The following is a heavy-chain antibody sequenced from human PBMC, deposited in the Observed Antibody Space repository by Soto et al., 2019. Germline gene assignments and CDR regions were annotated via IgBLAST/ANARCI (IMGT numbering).Heavy chain of an antibody. Sequence: XESLKISWKCSGNSFTSYWIGLVRQMPGKGLEWMGIIYPGDSDTRYSPSFQGQVTISADKSISTAYLQWSSLKASDTAMYYCACKVTPTDRFDPWGQGTLVTVSS. CDR3: ACKVTPTDRFDP. V-gene: IGHV5-51*01. CDR1: GNSFTSYW. CDR2: IYPGDSDT. D-gene: IGHD2-21*02. J-gene: IGHJ5*02.